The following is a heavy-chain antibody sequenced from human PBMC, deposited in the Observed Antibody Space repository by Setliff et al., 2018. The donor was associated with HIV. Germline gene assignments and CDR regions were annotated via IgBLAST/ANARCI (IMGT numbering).Heavy chain of an antibody. CDR1: GGSFTSGGYY. J-gene: IGHJ6*03. V-gene: IGHV4-31*03. CDR2: IYYTGST. CDR3: ARRRPPPSGLYSAYYMDV. Sequence: PSETLSLTCTVSGGSFTSGGYYWSWIRQHPGKGLEWIGSIYYTGSTFYNPSLKSRVTISVDTCRNQFSLKLSSVTAADTAVYYCARRRPPPSGLYSAYYMDVWGTGTTVTVSS. D-gene: IGHD1-26*01.